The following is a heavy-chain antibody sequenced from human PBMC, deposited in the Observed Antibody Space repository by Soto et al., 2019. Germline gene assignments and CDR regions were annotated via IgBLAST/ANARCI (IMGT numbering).Heavy chain of an antibody. CDR2: IIPIFGTA. J-gene: IGHJ6*02. V-gene: IGHV1-69*01. Sequence: QVQLVQSGAEVKKPGSSVKVSCKASGVTFSSYAIRGVRQAPGQGLEWMGGIIPIFGTANYAQKFQGRVTITADEATSTAYMELSSLRSEDTAGYYCARRVVLGVRVWSGYHHYYYYGMDVWGQGTTVTVSS. CDR1: GVTFSSYA. D-gene: IGHD3-3*01. CDR3: ARRVVLGVRVWSGYHHYYYYGMDV.